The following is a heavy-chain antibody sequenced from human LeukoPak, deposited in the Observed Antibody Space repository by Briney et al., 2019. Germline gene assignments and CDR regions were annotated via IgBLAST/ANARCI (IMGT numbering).Heavy chain of an antibody. J-gene: IGHJ3*02. CDR2: ISYDGSNK. CDR1: GFTFSSYG. CDR3: AILQTLGGDGSKKDDAFDI. Sequence: QPGRSLRLSCAASGFTFSSYGIHWVRQAPGKGLEWVAGISYDGSNKFYADSVKGRFTISRDNFKNTLYLQMNSLRAEDTAVYYCAILQTLGGDGSKKDDAFDIWGQGTMVTVSP. V-gene: IGHV3-30*03. D-gene: IGHD5-24*01.